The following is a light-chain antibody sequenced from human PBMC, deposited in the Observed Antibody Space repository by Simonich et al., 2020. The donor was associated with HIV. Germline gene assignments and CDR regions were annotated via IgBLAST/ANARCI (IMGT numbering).Light chain of an antibody. Sequence: QSALTQPASVSGSPGQSITISCTGTNSDVGGYNYVSWYQQHPGKAPKLMIYDVSNRPSGVSNRFPGSKSGNTASLTISGLQAEDEADYYCSSYTSSTVVFGGGTKLTVL. CDR3: SSYTSSTVV. CDR2: DVS. CDR1: NSDVGGYNY. V-gene: IGLV2-14*03. J-gene: IGLJ2*01.